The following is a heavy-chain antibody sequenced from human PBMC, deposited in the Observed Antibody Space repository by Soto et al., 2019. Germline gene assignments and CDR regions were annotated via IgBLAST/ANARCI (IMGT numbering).Heavy chain of an antibody. CDR3: AREGYYDSSGYYDY. J-gene: IGHJ4*02. D-gene: IGHD3-22*01. Sequence: PVNVSCTASGDTFSSYAISWVRQAPGQGLELMGGIIPIFGTANYAQKFQGRVTITADKSTSTAYMELSSLKSEDTAVYYCAREGYYDSSGYYDYWGQGTLVTVSS. CDR2: IIPIFGTA. V-gene: IGHV1-69*06. CDR1: GDTFSSYA.